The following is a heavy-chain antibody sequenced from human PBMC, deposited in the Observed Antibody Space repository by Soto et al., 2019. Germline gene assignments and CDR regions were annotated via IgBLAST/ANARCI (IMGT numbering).Heavy chain of an antibody. CDR1: GYSFTSYW. V-gene: IGHV5-51*01. Sequence: EVQLVQSGAEVKKPGESLKISCKGSGYSFTSYWIGWVRQMPGKGLEWMGIIYPGDSDTRYSPSFQGQVTISADKSISTAYLQWSSLKASDTAMYYCARHSQDLGRGYSGYESYYYYYGMDVWGQGTTVTVSS. D-gene: IGHD5-12*01. CDR3: ARHSQDLGRGYSGYESYYYYYGMDV. CDR2: IYPGDSDT. J-gene: IGHJ6*02.